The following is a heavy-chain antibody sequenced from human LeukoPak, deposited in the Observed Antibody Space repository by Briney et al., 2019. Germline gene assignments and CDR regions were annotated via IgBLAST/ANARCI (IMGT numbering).Heavy chain of an antibody. Sequence: SETLSLTCTVSGGSISSGSDYWSWIQQPAGKGLEWIGRISATGSTNSNPSLKSRVTISVDTSKSQFSLKLTSVTAADTAVYFCARLNSGSYWGGFDYWGQGTLVTVSS. CDR2: ISATGST. CDR3: ARLNSGSYWGGFDY. J-gene: IGHJ4*02. V-gene: IGHV4-61*02. D-gene: IGHD1-26*01. CDR1: GGSISSGSDY.